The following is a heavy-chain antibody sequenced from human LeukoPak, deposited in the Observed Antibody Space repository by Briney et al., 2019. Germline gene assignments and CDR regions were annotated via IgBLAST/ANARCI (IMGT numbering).Heavy chain of an antibody. CDR3: AKDLGPGSMATSPGFDY. D-gene: IGHD5-24*01. V-gene: IGHV3-9*01. J-gene: IGHJ4*02. Sequence: GGSLRLSCAASGFTFDDYAMHWVRQAPGKGLEWVSGISWNSGSIGYADSVKGRFTISRDNAKTYLYLQMNSLRAEDTALYYCAKDLGPGSMATSPGFDYWGQGTLVTVSS. CDR2: ISWNSGSI. CDR1: GFTFDDYA.